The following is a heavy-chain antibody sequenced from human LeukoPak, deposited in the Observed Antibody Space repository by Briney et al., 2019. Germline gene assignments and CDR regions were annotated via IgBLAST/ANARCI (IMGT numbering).Heavy chain of an antibody. D-gene: IGHD1-26*01. J-gene: IGHJ4*02. Sequence: GGSLRLSCAASGFTFSSYSMNWVRQAPGKGLDWVSSISSSSSIFYADSVKGRFTISRDNAKNSLYLQMNSLRAEDTAVYYCARFETSGSRSVDYWGQGTLVTVSS. CDR2: ISSSSSI. CDR1: GFTFSSYS. V-gene: IGHV3-21*01. CDR3: ARFETSGSRSVDY.